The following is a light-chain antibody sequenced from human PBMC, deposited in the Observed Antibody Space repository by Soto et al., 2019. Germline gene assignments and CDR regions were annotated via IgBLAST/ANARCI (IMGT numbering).Light chain of an antibody. CDR1: SGDLGGYNS. J-gene: IGLJ3*02. CDR3: STYAGGYTGV. V-gene: IGLV2-11*01. CDR2: DVT. Sequence: QSALTQPRSVAESPGQSVTISCTGTSGDLGGYNSVSWYQQHPGKAPKLIIYDVTKRPSGVPYRFSGSKSGNTASLTISGLQAEDEADYYFSTYAGGYTGVFGGGTKLTVL.